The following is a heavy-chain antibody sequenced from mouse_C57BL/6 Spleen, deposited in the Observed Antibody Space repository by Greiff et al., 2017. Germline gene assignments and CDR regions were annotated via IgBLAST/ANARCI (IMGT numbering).Heavy chain of an antibody. D-gene: IGHD1-1*01. J-gene: IGHJ4*01. CDR3: AKHYYGSSRFPGYAMDY. CDR2: IWGGGST. CDR1: GFSLTSYG. Sequence: VQVVESGPGLVAPSQSLSITCTVSGFSLTSYGVDWVRQPPGKGLEWLGVIWGGGSTNYNSALMSRLSISKDNSKSQVFLKMNSLQTDDTAMYYCAKHYYGSSRFPGYAMDYWGQGTSVTVSS. V-gene: IGHV2-9*01.